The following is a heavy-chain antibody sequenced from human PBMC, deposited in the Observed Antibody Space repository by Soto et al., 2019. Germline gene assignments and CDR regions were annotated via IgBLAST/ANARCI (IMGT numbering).Heavy chain of an antibody. CDR3: ATSSSGWGPTIRDAFDI. V-gene: IGHV4-61*01. Sequence: SETLSLTCTVSGGSVSSGSYYWSWIRQPPGKGLEWIGYIYYSGSTNYNPSLKSRVTISVDTSKNQFSLKLSSVTAADTAVYYCATSSSGWGPTIRDAFDIWGQGTMVTVSS. J-gene: IGHJ3*02. D-gene: IGHD6-19*01. CDR1: GGSVSSGSYY. CDR2: IYYSGST.